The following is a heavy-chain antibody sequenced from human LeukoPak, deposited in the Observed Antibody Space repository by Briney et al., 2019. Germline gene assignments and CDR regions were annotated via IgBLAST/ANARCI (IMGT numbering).Heavy chain of an antibody. D-gene: IGHD6-6*01. CDR3: ARLRWAARLVGAFDY. J-gene: IGHJ4*02. Sequence: PGGSLRLSCAASGFTFSSYAMHWVRQAPGKGLEWVAVISYDGSNKYYADSVKGRFTISRDNSKNTLYLQMNSLRAEDTAVYYCARLRWAARLVGAFDYWGQGTLVTVSS. CDR1: GFTFSSYA. CDR2: ISYDGSNK. V-gene: IGHV3-30-3*01.